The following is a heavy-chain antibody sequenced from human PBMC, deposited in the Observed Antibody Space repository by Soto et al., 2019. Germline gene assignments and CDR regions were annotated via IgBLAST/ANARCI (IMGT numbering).Heavy chain of an antibody. CDR1: AASISSYY. Sequence: QVQLQEWGPGLVRPSESLSLTCTVSAASISSYYWTWIRQSPGKGLEWIGHMYNSEDTKYNPSLKSRVTMSVDTSKNQFSLKLRSVTAADTAIYYCVRHATDRHGNAEDWYFDLWGRGTLVTVSS. J-gene: IGHJ2*01. D-gene: IGHD2-15*01. CDR3: VRHATDRHGNAEDWYFDL. V-gene: IGHV4-59*08. CDR2: MYNSEDT.